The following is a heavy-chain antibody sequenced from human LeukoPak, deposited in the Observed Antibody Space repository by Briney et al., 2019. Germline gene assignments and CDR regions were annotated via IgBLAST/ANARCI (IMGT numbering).Heavy chain of an antibody. D-gene: IGHD6-19*01. CDR1: GFTFSSYS. Sequence: GGSLRLSCAASGFTFSSYSMNWVRQAPGKGLEWVSSTSSSSSYIYYADSVKGRFTISRDNAKNSLYLQMNSLRAEDTAVYYCAKGGGWSPAVLFDYWGQGTLVTVSS. CDR2: TSSSSSYI. V-gene: IGHV3-21*04. J-gene: IGHJ4*02. CDR3: AKGGGWSPAVLFDY.